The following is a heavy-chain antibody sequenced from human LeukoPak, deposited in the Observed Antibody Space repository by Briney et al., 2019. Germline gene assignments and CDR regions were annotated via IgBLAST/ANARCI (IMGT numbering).Heavy chain of an antibody. CDR1: GFTFSSYG. CDR2: IWYDGSNK. Sequence: GRSLRLPCAASGFTFSSYGMHWVRQAPGKGLEWVAVIWYDGSNKYYADSVKGRFTISRDNSKNTLYLQMNSLRAEDTAVYYCARGTNYYDSSGYYFDYWGQGTLVTVSS. V-gene: IGHV3-33*01. J-gene: IGHJ4*02. CDR3: ARGTNYYDSSGYYFDY. D-gene: IGHD3-22*01.